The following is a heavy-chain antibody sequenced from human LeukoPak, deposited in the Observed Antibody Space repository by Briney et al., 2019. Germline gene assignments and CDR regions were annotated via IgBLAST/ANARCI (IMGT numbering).Heavy chain of an antibody. CDR2: INTDGSST. Sequence: GGSLRLSCAASGFTFSSYWMHWVRQAPGKGLVWVSRINTDGSSTSYADSVKGRFTISRDNAKNTLYLQMNSLRAEDTAVYYCSGAGDPKLFDYWGQGTLVTVSS. V-gene: IGHV3-74*01. D-gene: IGHD2-8*02. CDR1: GFTFSSYW. J-gene: IGHJ4*02. CDR3: SGAGDPKLFDY.